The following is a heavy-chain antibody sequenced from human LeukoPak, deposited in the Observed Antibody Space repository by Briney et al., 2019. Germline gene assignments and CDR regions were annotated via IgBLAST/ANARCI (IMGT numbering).Heavy chain of an antibody. CDR2: AYYMSKWLN. D-gene: IGHD6-25*01. Sequence: SQTLSLTCAISGDSVSSNSAAWSWIRQSPSRGLEWLGRAYYMSKWLNNYAVSMKSRMTINPDTSNNQFSLHLNSVTPEDTAVYYCAREVHSGYYFDYWGQGTLVTVSS. CDR1: GDSVSSNSAA. J-gene: IGHJ4*02. CDR3: AREVHSGYYFDY. V-gene: IGHV6-1*01.